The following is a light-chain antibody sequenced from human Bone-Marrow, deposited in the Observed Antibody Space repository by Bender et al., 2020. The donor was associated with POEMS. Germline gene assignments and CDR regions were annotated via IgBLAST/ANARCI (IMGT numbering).Light chain of an antibody. V-gene: IGLV2-23*02. CDR2: AVT. Sequence: QSALTQPASVSGSPGQSITISCTGTSSDIGYYNFVSWYQQHPGKAPKLIIHAVTDRPSGVSNRFSASKSGNTAFLTISGLQPGDEAEYFCCSFGGTSTYVFGTGTKVTVL. CDR1: SSDIGYYNF. J-gene: IGLJ1*01. CDR3: CSFGGTSTYV.